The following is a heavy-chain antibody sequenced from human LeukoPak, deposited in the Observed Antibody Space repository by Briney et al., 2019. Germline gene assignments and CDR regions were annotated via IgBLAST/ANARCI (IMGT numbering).Heavy chain of an antibody. CDR2: ISSSSSTI. V-gene: IGHV3-48*01. CDR1: GFTFSSYS. CDR3: ARHGKVDPYSSSWYVGYWYFDL. D-gene: IGHD6-13*01. Sequence: GGSLRLSCAASGFTFSSYSMNWVRQAPGKGLEWVSYISSSSSTIYYADSVKGRFTISRDNAKNSLYLQMNSLRAEDTAVYYCARHGKVDPYSSSWYVGYWYFDLWGRGTLVTVSS. J-gene: IGHJ2*01.